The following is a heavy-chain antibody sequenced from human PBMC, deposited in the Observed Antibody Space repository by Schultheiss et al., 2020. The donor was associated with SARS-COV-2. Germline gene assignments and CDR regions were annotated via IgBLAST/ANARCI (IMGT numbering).Heavy chain of an antibody. Sequence: GGSLRLSCAASGFTFSSYAMHWVRQAPGKGLEWVAVIYSGGSTYYADSVKGRFTISRDNSKNTLYLQMNSLRAEDTAVYYCARGYSGYDPYYYYYGMDVWGQGTTVTVSS. CDR2: IYSGGST. J-gene: IGHJ6*02. V-gene: IGHV3-66*01. D-gene: IGHD5-12*01. CDR1: GFTFSSYA. CDR3: ARGYSGYDPYYYYYGMDV.